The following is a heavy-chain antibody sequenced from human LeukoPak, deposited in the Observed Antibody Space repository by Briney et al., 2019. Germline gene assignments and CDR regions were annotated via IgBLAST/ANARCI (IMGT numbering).Heavy chain of an antibody. Sequence: PGGSLRLSCAASGFTFSSYAMHWVRQAPGKGLEWVAVISYDGSNKYYADSVKGRFTISRDNSKNTLYLQMNSLRAEDTAVYYCARGISNYYDSSGPTYYFDYWGQGTLVTVSS. CDR1: GFTFSSYA. CDR2: ISYDGSNK. J-gene: IGHJ4*02. D-gene: IGHD3-22*01. CDR3: ARGISNYYDSSGPTYYFDY. V-gene: IGHV3-30*04.